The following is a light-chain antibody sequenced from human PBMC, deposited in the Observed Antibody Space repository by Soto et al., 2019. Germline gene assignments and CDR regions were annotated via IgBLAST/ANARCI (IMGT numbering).Light chain of an antibody. CDR2: EVT. CDR3: SSYTASNILEV. Sequence: QSVMTQPPSVSAAPGQKVTISCSGSSSNIGGNSVSWYQQLPGTAPKLIIYEVTHRPSGVSNRFSGSKSGNTASLTISGLQAEDEADYYCSSYTASNILEVFGTGTKLTVL. CDR1: SSNIGGNS. J-gene: IGLJ1*01. V-gene: IGLV2-14*01.